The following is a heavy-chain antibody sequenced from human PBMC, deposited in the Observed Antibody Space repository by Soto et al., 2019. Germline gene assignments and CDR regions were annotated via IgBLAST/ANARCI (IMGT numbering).Heavy chain of an antibody. CDR1: GFTVSSNY. D-gene: IGHD2-21*02. J-gene: IGHJ5*02. CDR3: ARMVGDWPIWFDP. CDR2: TYSGGST. Sequence: GGSLRLSCAASGFTVSSNYMSWVRQAPGKGLEWVSVTYSGGSTYYADSVKGRSTISRHNSKNTLYLQMNSLRAEDTAVYYCARMVGDWPIWFDPWGQGTLVTVSP. V-gene: IGHV3-53*04.